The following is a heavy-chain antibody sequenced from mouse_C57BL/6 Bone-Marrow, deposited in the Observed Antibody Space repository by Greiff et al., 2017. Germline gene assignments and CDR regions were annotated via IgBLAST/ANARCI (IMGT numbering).Heavy chain of an antibody. V-gene: IGHV14-4*01. Sequence: VQLQQSGAELVRPGASVKMSCTASGFNFKDDYMHWVKQRPEQGLEWIGWIDPENGDTEYASKFQGKATITADTSSNTAYMQLSSLTSEDTAVYYCTTSLYFAMDYGGQGTSVTVTS. CDR2: IDPENGDT. CDR1: GFNFKDDY. J-gene: IGHJ4*01. CDR3: TTSLYFAMDY.